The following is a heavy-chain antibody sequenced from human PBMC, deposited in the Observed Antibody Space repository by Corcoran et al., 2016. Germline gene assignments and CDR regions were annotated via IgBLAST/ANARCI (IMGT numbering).Heavy chain of an antibody. Sequence: QVQLVQSGAEVKKPGASVKVSCKASGYTFTSYGISWVRQATGQGLEWMGWISAYNGNTNYAQKLQGRVTMTTDTSTSTAYMELRSLRSDDTAVDDCARSLGDIVVVVAAAPFGPGGQRNLVTVSS. CDR1: GYTFTSYG. V-gene: IGHV1-18*01. D-gene: IGHD2-15*01. CDR2: ISAYNGNT. CDR3: ARSLGDIVVVVAAAPFGP. J-gene: IGHJ5*02.